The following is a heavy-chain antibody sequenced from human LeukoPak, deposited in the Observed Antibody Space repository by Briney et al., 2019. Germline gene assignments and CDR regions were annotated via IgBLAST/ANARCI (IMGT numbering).Heavy chain of an antibody. CDR3: ARFYYDSSGYPSFDY. V-gene: IGHV1-8*01. CDR2: MNPNSGNT. CDR1: GYTFTSYD. Sequence: ASVKVSCKASGYTFTSYDINWVRQATGQGLEWMGWMNPNSGNTGYAQKFQGRVTMTRNTSISTAYVELSSLRSEDTAVYYCARFYYDSSGYPSFDYWGQGTLVTVSS. J-gene: IGHJ4*02. D-gene: IGHD3-22*01.